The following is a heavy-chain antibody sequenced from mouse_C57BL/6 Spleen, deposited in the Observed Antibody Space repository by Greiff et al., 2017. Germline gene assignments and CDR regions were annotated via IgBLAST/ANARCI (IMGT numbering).Heavy chain of an antibody. Sequence: QVQLQQSGPELVKPGASVKISCKASGYTFTDYYINWVKQRPGQGLEWIGWIFPGSGSTYYNEKFKGKATLTVDKSSSTAYMLLSSLTSEDSAVYFCARRDYGSSSYYFDYWGQGTTLTVSS. D-gene: IGHD1-1*01. CDR1: GYTFTDYY. V-gene: IGHV1-75*01. CDR3: ARRDYGSSSYYFDY. CDR2: IFPGSGST. J-gene: IGHJ2*01.